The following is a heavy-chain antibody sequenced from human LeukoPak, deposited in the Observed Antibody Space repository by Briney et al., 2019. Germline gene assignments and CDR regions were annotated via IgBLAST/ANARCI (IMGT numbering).Heavy chain of an antibody. CDR2: ISGSGGST. CDR3: AKAAKMYYFDY. J-gene: IGHJ4*02. Sequence: GGSLRLSCAASGFTYSSYAMSWVRQAPGKGLEWVSAISGSGGSTYYADSVKGRFNISGDNSKNTLYVQMNSLRAEDTAVYYCAKAAKMYYFDYWGQGTLVTVSS. CDR1: GFTYSSYA. V-gene: IGHV3-23*01.